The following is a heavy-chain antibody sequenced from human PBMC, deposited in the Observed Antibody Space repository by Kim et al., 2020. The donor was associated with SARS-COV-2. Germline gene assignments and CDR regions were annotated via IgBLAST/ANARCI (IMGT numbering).Heavy chain of an antibody. D-gene: IGHD3-16*01. CDR3: ARVRSYVWGSPQTHYYFDY. CDR2: IYTSGST. CDR1: GGSISSYY. V-gene: IGHV4-4*07. J-gene: IGHJ4*02. Sequence: SETLSLTCTVSGGSISSYYWSWIRQPAGKGLEWIGRIYTSGSTNYNPSLKSRVTMSVDTSKNQFSLKLSSVTAADTAVYYCARVRSYVWGSPQTHYYFDYWGQGTLVTVSS.